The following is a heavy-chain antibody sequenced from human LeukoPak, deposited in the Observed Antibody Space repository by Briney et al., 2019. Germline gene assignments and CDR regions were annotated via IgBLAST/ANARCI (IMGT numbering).Heavy chain of an antibody. J-gene: IGHJ4*02. D-gene: IGHD5-18*01. CDR3: ARCRGYSYGDFDY. V-gene: IGHV4-59*01. Sequence: KPSETLSLTCTVSGGSISSYYWSWIRKPPGKGLGWIGYIYYSGSTNYNPSLKSRVTISVDTSKNQFSLKLSSVTAADTAVYYCARCRGYSYGDFDYWGQGTLVTVSS. CDR2: IYYSGST. CDR1: GGSISSYY.